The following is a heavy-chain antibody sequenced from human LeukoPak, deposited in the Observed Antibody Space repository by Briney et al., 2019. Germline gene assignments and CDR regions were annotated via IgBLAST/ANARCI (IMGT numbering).Heavy chain of an antibody. D-gene: IGHD1-26*01. CDR1: GFTFSSYG. Sequence: GGSLRLSCAASGFTFSSYGMHWVRQAPGKGLEWVAVIWYDGSNKYYADSVKGRFTISRDNSKNTLYLQMNSLRAEDTAVYYCAREPAGAPHGAEPFDYWGQGTLVTVSS. V-gene: IGHV3-33*01. CDR2: IWYDGSNK. CDR3: AREPAGAPHGAEPFDY. J-gene: IGHJ4*02.